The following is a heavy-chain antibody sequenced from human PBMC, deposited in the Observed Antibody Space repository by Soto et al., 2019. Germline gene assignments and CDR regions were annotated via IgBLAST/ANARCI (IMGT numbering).Heavy chain of an antibody. V-gene: IGHV4-34*01. Sequence: SETLSLTCAVYCGSFSGYYWSWIRQPPGKGLEWIGEINHSGSTNYNPSLKSRVTISVDTSKNQFSLKLSSVTAADTAVYYCARGLNYYGSGSYYVGWFDPWGQGTLVTVSS. CDR1: CGSFSGYY. D-gene: IGHD3-10*01. CDR3: ARGLNYYGSGSYYVGWFDP. J-gene: IGHJ5*02. CDR2: INHSGST.